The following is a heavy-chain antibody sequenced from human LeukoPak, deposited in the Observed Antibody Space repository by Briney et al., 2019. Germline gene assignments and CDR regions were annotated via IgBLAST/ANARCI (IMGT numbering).Heavy chain of an antibody. Sequence: PSETLSLTCTVSGGSISSYYWSWIRQPPGKGLEWIGYTYYSGSTNSNPSLKSRVTISVDTSKNQFSLKLSSVTAADTAVYYCARDYYGSGSRDYFDYWGQGTLVTVSS. D-gene: IGHD3-10*01. V-gene: IGHV4-59*01. J-gene: IGHJ4*02. CDR2: TYYSGST. CDR1: GGSISSYY. CDR3: ARDYYGSGSRDYFDY.